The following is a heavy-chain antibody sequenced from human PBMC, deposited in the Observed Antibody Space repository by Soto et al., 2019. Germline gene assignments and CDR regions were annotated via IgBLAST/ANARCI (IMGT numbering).Heavy chain of an antibody. CDR3: TTEYGYSSGQNDK. CDR1: GVTFNSCW. D-gene: IGHD6-19*01. Sequence: GASVGHSCVTYGVTFNSCWMRWVRPSPRRGLEWVGRLKGQSVGGTTNHAAPVPGRFIISSDDSKNMLYLQMNSLKIEDTAVYYGTTEYGYSSGQNDKWGQGT. J-gene: IGHJ4*02. V-gene: IGHV3-15*06. CDR2: LKGQSVGGTT.